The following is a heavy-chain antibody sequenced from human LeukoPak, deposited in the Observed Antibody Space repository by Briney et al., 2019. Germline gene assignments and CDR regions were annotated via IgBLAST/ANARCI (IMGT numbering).Heavy chain of an antibody. V-gene: IGHV1-2*02. Sequence: ASVKVSCKASGYTFTGYYMHWVRQAPGQGLEWMGWINPNSGGTNYAQKFQGRVTMTRDTSISTAYMELSRLRSDDTAVYYCARTVRRGPAPRSGSYGYWGQGTLVTVSS. J-gene: IGHJ4*02. CDR3: ARTVRRGPAPRSGSYGY. CDR1: GYTFTGYY. CDR2: INPNSGGT. D-gene: IGHD1-26*01.